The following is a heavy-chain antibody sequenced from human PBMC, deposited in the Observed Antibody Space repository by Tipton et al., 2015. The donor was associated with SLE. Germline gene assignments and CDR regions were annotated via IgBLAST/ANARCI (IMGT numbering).Heavy chain of an antibody. Sequence: TLSLTCTVSGGSISGSSWWSWVRQPPGKGLEWIGEIYHSGSTTYTNYNPSLKRRVTISVDNSKNQFSLNLNSVTAADTAVYYCAQAHLWGSYRYASDIWGQGTMVTVSS. CDR2: IYHSGSTTYT. CDR3: AQAHLWGSYRYASDI. CDR1: GGSISGSSW. V-gene: IGHV4-4*02. J-gene: IGHJ3*02. D-gene: IGHD3-16*02.